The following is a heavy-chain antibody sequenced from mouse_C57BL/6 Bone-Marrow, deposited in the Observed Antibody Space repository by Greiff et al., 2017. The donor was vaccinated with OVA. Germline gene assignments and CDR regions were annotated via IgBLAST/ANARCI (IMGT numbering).Heavy chain of an antibody. CDR1: GFNIKDDY. Sequence: VQLQQSGAELVRPGASVKLSCTASGFNIKDDYMHWVKQRPEQGLEWIGWIDPENGDTEYASKFQGKATITADTSSNTAYLQLSSLTSEDTAVYYCTPIDTTVVVPYFDVWGTGTTVTVSS. J-gene: IGHJ1*03. CDR3: TPIDTTVVVPYFDV. V-gene: IGHV14-4*01. D-gene: IGHD1-1*01. CDR2: IDPENGDT.